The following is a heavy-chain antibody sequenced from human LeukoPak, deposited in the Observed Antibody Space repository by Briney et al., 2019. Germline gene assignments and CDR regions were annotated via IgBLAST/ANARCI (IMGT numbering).Heavy chain of an antibody. CDR3: ARAPFSSSWYTGVFDY. CDR1: GGSISSGSYY. V-gene: IGHV4-61*02. Sequence: SETLSLTCTVSGGSISSGSYYWSWIRQPAGKGLEWIGRIYTSGSTNYNPSLKSRVTISVDTSKNRFSLKLSSVTAADTAVYYCARAPFSSSWYTGVFDYGGQGTLVTVSS. D-gene: IGHD6-13*01. CDR2: IYTSGST. J-gene: IGHJ4*02.